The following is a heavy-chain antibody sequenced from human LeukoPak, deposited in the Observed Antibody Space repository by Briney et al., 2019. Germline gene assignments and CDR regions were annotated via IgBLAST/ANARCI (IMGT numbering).Heavy chain of an antibody. Sequence: GGSLRLSCAASGFTFSSYGMHWVRQAPGKGLEWVAVISYDGSNKYYADSVKGRFTISRDNSKNTLYLQMNSLRAEDTAVYYCAKDQSYSSSWYGYYFDYWGQGTLVTVSS. CDR1: GFTFSSYG. CDR3: AKDQSYSSSWYGYYFDY. V-gene: IGHV3-30*18. CDR2: ISYDGSNK. D-gene: IGHD6-13*01. J-gene: IGHJ4*02.